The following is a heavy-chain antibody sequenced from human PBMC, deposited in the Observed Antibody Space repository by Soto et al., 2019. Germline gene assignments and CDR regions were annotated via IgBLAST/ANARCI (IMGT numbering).Heavy chain of an antibody. CDR3: ARGIATGQLDP. CDR2: INPDNGNT. Sequence: ASVKVSGKAAGCTFTRYTMNWVRQAPGQRLEWMGWINPDNGNTKSSQKFQDRVIITRDTSASTAYMDLSSLRSEDTAVYYCARGIATGQLDPWGQGTLVTVSS. CDR1: GCTFTRYT. D-gene: IGHD2-15*01. V-gene: IGHV1-3*01. J-gene: IGHJ5*02.